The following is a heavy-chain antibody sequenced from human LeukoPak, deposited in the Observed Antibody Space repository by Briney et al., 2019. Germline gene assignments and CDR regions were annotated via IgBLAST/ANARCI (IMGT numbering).Heavy chain of an antibody. CDR1: GFTFSNAW. D-gene: IGHD3-3*01. J-gene: IGHJ4*02. Sequence: PGGSLRLSCAASGFTFSNAWMSWVRQAPGKGLERVGRIKSKTDGGTTDYAAPVKGRFTISRDDSKNTLYLQMNSLKTEDTAVYYCTTNLTIFGVVTPDYWGQGTLVTVSS. V-gene: IGHV3-15*01. CDR3: TTNLTIFGVVTPDY. CDR2: IKSKTDGGTT.